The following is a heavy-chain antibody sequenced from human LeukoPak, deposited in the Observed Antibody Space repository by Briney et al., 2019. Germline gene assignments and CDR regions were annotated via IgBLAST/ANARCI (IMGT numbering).Heavy chain of an antibody. V-gene: IGHV1-46*01. J-gene: IGHJ4*02. CDR1: GYTFTSYY. CDR3: ARDGGISSSWYGWHY. D-gene: IGHD6-13*01. CDR2: INPSGGST. Sequence: ASVNVSCKASGYTFTSYYMHWVRQAPGQGLEWMGIINPSGGSTSYAQKFQGRVTMTRDTSTSTVYMELSGLRSEDTAVYYCARDGGISSSWYGWHYWGQGTLVTVSS.